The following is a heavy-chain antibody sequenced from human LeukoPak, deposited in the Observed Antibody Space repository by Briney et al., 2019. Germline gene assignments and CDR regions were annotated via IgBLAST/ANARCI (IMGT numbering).Heavy chain of an antibody. Sequence: PGGSLRLSCAASGFTFSDYYMNWIRQAPGKGLEWVSYISSSGSTIYCADSVKGRFTISRDNAKNSLYLQMNSLRAEDTAVYYCARRGPSGYRYMDVWGKGTTVTVSS. J-gene: IGHJ6*03. V-gene: IGHV3-11*04. CDR3: ARRGPSGYRYMDV. CDR2: ISSSGSTI. D-gene: IGHD5-18*01. CDR1: GFTFSDYY.